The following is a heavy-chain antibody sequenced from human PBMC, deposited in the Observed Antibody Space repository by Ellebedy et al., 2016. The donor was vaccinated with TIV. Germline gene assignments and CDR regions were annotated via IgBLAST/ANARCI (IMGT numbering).Heavy chain of an antibody. J-gene: IGHJ4*02. CDR2: IRPTTYDGST. D-gene: IGHD3-10*01. Sequence: PGGSLRLSCTASGFTFGAYALSWFRQAPGKGLEWVTFIRPTTYDGSTEYAASVKGRFTMSRDDSKNIVYLQMNSLETEDTALYYCARESSPTGTGMFDYWGQGTLVTVSS. V-gene: IGHV3-49*03. CDR1: GFTFGAYA. CDR3: ARESSPTGTGMFDY.